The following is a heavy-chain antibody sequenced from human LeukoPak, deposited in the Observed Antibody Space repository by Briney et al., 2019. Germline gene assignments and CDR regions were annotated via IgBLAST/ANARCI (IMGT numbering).Heavy chain of an antibody. V-gene: IGHV4-31*03. CDR2: IYYSGST. CDR3: ARGYSSSSYYYYGMDV. CDR1: GGSISSGGYY. Sequence: PSETLSLTCTVSGGSISSGGYYWSWIRQHPGKGLEWIGYIYYSGSTYCNPSLKSRVTISADTSKNQFSLKLSSVTAADTAVYYCARGYSSSSYYYYGMDVWGQGTTVTVSS. J-gene: IGHJ6*02. D-gene: IGHD6-6*01.